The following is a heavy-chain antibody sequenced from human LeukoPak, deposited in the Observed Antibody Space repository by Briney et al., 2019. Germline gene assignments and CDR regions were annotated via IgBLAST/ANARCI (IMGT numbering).Heavy chain of an antibody. CDR1: GFTFSSYE. CDR2: ISSSGSTI. Sequence: GGSLRLSCAASGFTFSSYEMNWVRQAPGKGLEWVSYISSSGSTIYYADSVKGRFTISRDNAKNSLYLQMNSLRAEDTAVYYCARSAYGNWFDPWGQGTLVTVSS. CDR3: ARSAYGNWFDP. J-gene: IGHJ5*02. V-gene: IGHV3-48*03. D-gene: IGHD3-16*01.